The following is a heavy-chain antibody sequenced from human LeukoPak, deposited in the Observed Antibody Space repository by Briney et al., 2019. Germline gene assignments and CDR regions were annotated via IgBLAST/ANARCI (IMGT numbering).Heavy chain of an antibody. Sequence: SETLSLTCAVYDGSFSGYYWSWIRQPPGKGLEWIGEINHSGSTNYNPSLKSRVTISVDTSKNQFSLKLSSVTAADTAVYYCARITTARTIYYYYGMDVWGQGTTVTVSS. CDR3: ARITTARTIYYYYGMDV. J-gene: IGHJ6*02. CDR2: INHSGST. CDR1: DGSFSGYY. D-gene: IGHD3-22*01. V-gene: IGHV4-34*01.